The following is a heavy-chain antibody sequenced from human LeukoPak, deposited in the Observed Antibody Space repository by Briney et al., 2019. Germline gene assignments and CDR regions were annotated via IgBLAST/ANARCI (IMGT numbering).Heavy chain of an antibody. CDR3: AKSSGYYVDY. CDR1: GYTFTSNG. J-gene: IGHJ4*02. D-gene: IGHD3-22*01. Sequence: AASVKVSCKASGYTFTSNGISWVRQAPGQGLEWMGWISAYNGNTNYAQNLQGRVTMTTDTSTSTAYMELRSLRSDDTAVYYCAKSSGYYVDYWGQGTLVTVSS. CDR2: ISAYNGNT. V-gene: IGHV1-18*01.